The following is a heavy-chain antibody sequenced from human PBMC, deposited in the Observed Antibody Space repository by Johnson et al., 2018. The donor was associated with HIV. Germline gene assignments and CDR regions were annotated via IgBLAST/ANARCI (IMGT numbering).Heavy chain of an antibody. CDR3: AIVRTAAGFDAFDI. J-gene: IGHJ3*02. CDR2: ITWNGGST. CDR1: GFTLSRYD. D-gene: IGHD6-13*01. Sequence: VQLVESGGGLVQPGGSLRLSCAASGFTLSRYDMHWVRQPTGKGLEWVSGITWNGGSTGYTDSVKGRFTISRDNAKNSLYRQMNSLRTEDTALFYCAIVRTAAGFDAFDIRGQGTMVTVSS. V-gene: IGHV3-20*04.